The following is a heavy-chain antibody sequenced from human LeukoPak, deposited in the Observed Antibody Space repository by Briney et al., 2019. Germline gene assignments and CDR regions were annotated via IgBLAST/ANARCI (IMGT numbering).Heavy chain of an antibody. V-gene: IGHV3-9*01. CDR2: ISWNSGSI. J-gene: IGHJ4*02. D-gene: IGHD2/OR15-2a*01. CDR3: AKGQTDFRPYFDY. CDR1: GFTFDDYA. Sequence: GGSLRLSCAASGFTFDDYAMHWVRQAPGKGLEWVSGISWNSGSIGYADSVKGRFTISRDNAKNSLYLQMNSLRAEDTALYYCAKGQTDFRPYFDYWGQGTLVTVSS.